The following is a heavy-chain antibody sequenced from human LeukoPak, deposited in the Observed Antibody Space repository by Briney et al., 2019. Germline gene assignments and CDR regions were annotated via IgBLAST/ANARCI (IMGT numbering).Heavy chain of an antibody. J-gene: IGHJ6*02. CDR1: GGSFSNYY. D-gene: IGHD6-13*01. CDR2: INHSGTT. CDR3: AGTNSSRSITANYGMDV. V-gene: IGHV4-34*01. Sequence: SETLSLTCAVYGGSFSNYYWRWIRQPPGKGLEWGREINHSGTTNYNPSLKSRVTISVDTSKNQFSLKLSSVTAADTAVYYCAGTNSSRSITANYGMDVWGQGTTVTVSS.